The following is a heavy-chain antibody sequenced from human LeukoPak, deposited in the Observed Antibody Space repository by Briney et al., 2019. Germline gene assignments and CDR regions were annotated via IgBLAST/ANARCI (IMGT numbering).Heavy chain of an antibody. CDR3: ARFSPSTGNFFDY. CDR2: IHYSGST. J-gene: IGHJ4*02. Sequence: SETLSLTCTVSGDSISSYFWNWIRQPPGKGLEWIGNIHYSGSTNYNPSLKSRVAISVDTSKNQFSLKVSSVTAADTAVYYCARFSPSTGNFFDYWGQGTLVTVSS. D-gene: IGHD1-14*01. V-gene: IGHV4-59*01. CDR1: GDSISSYF.